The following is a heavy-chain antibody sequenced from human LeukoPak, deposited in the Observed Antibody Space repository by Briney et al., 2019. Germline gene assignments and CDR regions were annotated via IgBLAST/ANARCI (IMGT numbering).Heavy chain of an antibody. Sequence: PSETLSHTCTVSGGSINNYYWSWIRQPPGKGLEWIGYIYYSGSTNYNPSLKSRVTISVDTSKNQFSLKMSSLTAADTAVYYCARHRGSGYPYFDYWGQGTLVTVSS. V-gene: IGHV4-59*01. CDR1: GGSINNYY. D-gene: IGHD3-22*01. J-gene: IGHJ4*02. CDR3: ARHRGSGYPYFDY. CDR2: IYYSGST.